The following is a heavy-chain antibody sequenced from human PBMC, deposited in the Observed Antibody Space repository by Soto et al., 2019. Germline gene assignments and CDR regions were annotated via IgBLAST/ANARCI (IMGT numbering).Heavy chain of an antibody. CDR2: MNSDGSST. CDR3: ATADFDY. V-gene: IGHV3-74*01. J-gene: IGHJ4*02. Sequence: GSLRLYCSDPGVTLGNKSMHWVRQAPGEGLEWVSRMNSDGSSTDYAGSVKGRFTVSRDNAKNTLYLQMNSLRAEDTAVFYCATADFDYWGPGTLVTVSS. CDR1: GVTLGNKS.